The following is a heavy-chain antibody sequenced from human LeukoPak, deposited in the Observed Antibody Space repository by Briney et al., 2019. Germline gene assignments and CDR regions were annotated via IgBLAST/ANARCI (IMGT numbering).Heavy chain of an antibody. Sequence: SGGSLRLSCAASGFTFSTYSMNWVRQAPGKGLEWVSSIATSSNYIYYAGSLKGRFTISRDNAKNSLYLHMNSLRPEDTAVYYCARMSGSHALGSIDYWGQGTLVTVSS. CDR3: ARMSGSHALGSIDY. CDR1: GFTFSTYS. V-gene: IGHV3-21*06. CDR2: IATSSNYI. J-gene: IGHJ4*02. D-gene: IGHD1-26*01.